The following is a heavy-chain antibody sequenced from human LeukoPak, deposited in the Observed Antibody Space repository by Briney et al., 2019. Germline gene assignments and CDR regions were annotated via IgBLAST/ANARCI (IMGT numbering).Heavy chain of an antibody. V-gene: IGHV1-46*01. CDR2: INASGGST. J-gene: IGHJ1*01. D-gene: IGHD3-22*01. CDR1: GYTFTSYY. Sequence: GASVKVSCKASGYTFTSYYMQWVRQAPGQGLEWMGIINASGGSTSYAQKFQGRVTMTRDTSTGTVYMELSSLRSEDTAVYYCARAKYYYDSSGYQGYFQHWGQGTLVTVSS. CDR3: ARAKYYYDSSGYQGYFQH.